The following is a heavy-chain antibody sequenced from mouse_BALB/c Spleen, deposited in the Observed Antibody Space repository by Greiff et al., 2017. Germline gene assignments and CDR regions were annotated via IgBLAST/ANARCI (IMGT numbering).Heavy chain of an antibody. V-gene: IGHV5-9-3*01. CDR3: ARQDGTGPYAMDY. CDR2: ISSGGSYT. Sequence: EVKVEESGGGLVKPGGSLKLSCAASGFTFSSYAMSWVRQTPEKRLEWVATISSGGSYTYYPDSVKGRFTISRDNAKNTLYLQMSSLRSEDTAMYYCARQDGTGPYAMDYWGQGTSVTVSS. CDR1: GFTFSSYA. D-gene: IGHD4-1*01. J-gene: IGHJ4*01.